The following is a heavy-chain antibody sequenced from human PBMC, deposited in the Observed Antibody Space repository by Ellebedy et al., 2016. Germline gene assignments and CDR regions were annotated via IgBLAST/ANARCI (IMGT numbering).Heavy chain of an antibody. CDR3: ARQKIVATISDYYYYYGMDV. V-gene: IGHV5-51*01. D-gene: IGHD5-12*01. CDR1: GYSFTSYW. CDR2: IYPGDSDT. Sequence: GGSLRLSXKGSGYSFTSYWIGWVRQMPGKGLEWMGIIYPGDSDTRYSPSFQGQVTISADKSISTAYLQWSSLKASDTAMYYCARQKIVATISDYYYYYGMDVWGQGTTVTVSS. J-gene: IGHJ6*02.